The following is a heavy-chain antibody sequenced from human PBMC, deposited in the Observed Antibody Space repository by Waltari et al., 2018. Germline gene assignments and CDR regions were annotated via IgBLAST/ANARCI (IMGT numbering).Heavy chain of an antibody. CDR2: INSDGSST. D-gene: IGHD3-22*01. J-gene: IGHJ4*02. CDR3: VRDSSGTY. CDR1: GFPFSSHW. V-gene: IGHV3-74*01. Sequence: EVQLVESGGGLVQPGGSLILSCAASGFPFSSHWMYWVRQTPGKGLVWVSGINSDGSSTSYADSVKGRVTISRDNAKNTLYLQMNSLRAEDTAVYYCVRDSSGTYWGQGTQVTVSS.